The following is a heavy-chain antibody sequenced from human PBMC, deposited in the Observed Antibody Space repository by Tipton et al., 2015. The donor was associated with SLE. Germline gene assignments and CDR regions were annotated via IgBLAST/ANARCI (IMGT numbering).Heavy chain of an antibody. D-gene: IGHD6-19*01. CDR3: ARVRGGWANDASDI. V-gene: IGHV4-59*11. CDR1: GGPISSHY. J-gene: IGHJ3*02. Sequence: LRLSCTVSGGPISSHYWSWIRQSPGKGLEWIGYMHYSGISNYNPSLRSRVTTSFDRSKNQFSLNLNSVTAADTATYYCARVRGGWANDASDIWGQGTMVTVSS. CDR2: MHYSGIS.